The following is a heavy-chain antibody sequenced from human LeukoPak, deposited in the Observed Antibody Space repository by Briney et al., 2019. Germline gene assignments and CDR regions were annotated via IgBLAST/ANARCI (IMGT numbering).Heavy chain of an antibody. CDR2: INHSEST. CDR3: ARVRGVVVVAATDWSFDY. J-gene: IGHJ4*02. D-gene: IGHD2-15*01. Sequence: PSETLSLTCVVYGGSFIGYYWSGIRQPPGKGREGIGEINHSESTNYNPSLKSRVTISVDTSKKQFSLKLSSVTAADAAVYYCARVRGVVVVAATDWSFDYWGQGTLVTVSS. CDR1: GGSFIGYY. V-gene: IGHV4-34*01.